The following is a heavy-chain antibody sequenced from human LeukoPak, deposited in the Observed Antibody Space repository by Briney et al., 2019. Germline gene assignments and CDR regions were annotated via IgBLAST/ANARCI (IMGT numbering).Heavy chain of an antibody. CDR1: GFTFSSYS. V-gene: IGHV3-21*01. CDR3: ARALAVAGYGMDL. D-gene: IGHD6-19*01. CDR2: ISSSSSYI. Sequence: PGGSLRLSCAASGFTFSSYSMDWVRQAPGKGLEWVSSISSSSSYIYYADSVKGRFTISRDNAKNSLYLQMNSLRAEDTAVYYCARALAVAGYGMDLWGQGTTVTVSS. J-gene: IGHJ6*02.